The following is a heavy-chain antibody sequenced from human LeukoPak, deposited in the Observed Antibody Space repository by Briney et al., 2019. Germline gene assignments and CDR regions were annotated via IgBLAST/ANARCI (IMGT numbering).Heavy chain of an antibody. CDR3: ARVAYCGGDCYSRGFDY. D-gene: IGHD2-21*02. V-gene: IGHV3-21*01. J-gene: IGHJ4*02. CDR1: GFTFSSYG. CDR2: ISSSSSYI. Sequence: GGSLRLPCAASGFTFSSYGMNWVRQAPGKGLEWVSSISSSSSYIYYADSVKGRFTISRDNAKNSLYLQMNSLRAEDTAVYYCARVAYCGGDCYSRGFDYWGQGTLVTVSS.